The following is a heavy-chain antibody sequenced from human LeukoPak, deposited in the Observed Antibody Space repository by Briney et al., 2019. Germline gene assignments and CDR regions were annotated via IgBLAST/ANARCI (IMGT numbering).Heavy chain of an antibody. D-gene: IGHD2-2*01. CDR1: GGSISSSS. J-gene: IGHJ4*02. CDR2: IRPDNNYI. V-gene: IGHV3-21*01. CDR3: ATNLFCASASCL. Sequence: ETLSLTCTVSGGSISSSSYYWGWIRQPPGKGLEWLSSIRPDNNYIFYADSVRGRFTISRDNAKASLYLQMNSLGVEDTATYYCATNLFCASASCLWGPGTLVTVSS.